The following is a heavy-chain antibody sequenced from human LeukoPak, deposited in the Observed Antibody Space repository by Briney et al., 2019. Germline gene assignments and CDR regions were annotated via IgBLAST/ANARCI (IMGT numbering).Heavy chain of an antibody. Sequence: ASVKVSCKASGYTFTSYYMHWVRQAPGQGLEWMEIINPSGGSTSYAQKFQGRVTMTRDTSTSTVYMELSSLRSEDTAVYYCARVDRDVYYDFWSGYYTGIHWFDPWGQGTLVTVSS. CDR3: ARVDRDVYYDFWSGYYTGIHWFDP. CDR2: INPSGGST. CDR1: GYTFTSYY. V-gene: IGHV1-46*01. D-gene: IGHD3-3*01. J-gene: IGHJ5*02.